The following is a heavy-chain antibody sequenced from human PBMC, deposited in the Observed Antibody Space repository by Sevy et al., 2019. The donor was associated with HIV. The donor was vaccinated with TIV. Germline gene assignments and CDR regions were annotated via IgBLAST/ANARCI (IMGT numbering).Heavy chain of an antibody. Sequence: GGSLRLSCVVSGFTFSRYGMHWVRQAPGKGPEWVAIISEDGSSKDYADSVKGRFSISRDNSKDTVYLEMNSLRAEDTALYYCAKDQGESSGYYPLGAFDIWGQGTVVTVSS. D-gene: IGHD3-22*01. CDR1: GFTFSRYG. J-gene: IGHJ3*02. CDR3: AKDQGESSGYYPLGAFDI. CDR2: ISEDGSSK. V-gene: IGHV3-30*18.